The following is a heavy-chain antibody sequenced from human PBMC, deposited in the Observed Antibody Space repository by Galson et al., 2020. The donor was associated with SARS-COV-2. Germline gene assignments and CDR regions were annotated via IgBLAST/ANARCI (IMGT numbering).Heavy chain of an antibody. CDR1: GFTFSSYG. CDR2: ISYDGSNK. CDR3: AKDRESWYLPY. D-gene: IGHD6-13*01. V-gene: IGHV3-30*18. Sequence: QLGESLKISCAASGFTFSSYGMHWVPQAPGKGLEWVAVISYDGSNKYYADSVKGRFTISRDNSKNTLYLQMNSLRAEDTAVYYCAKDRESWYLPYLGQGTLVTVSS. J-gene: IGHJ4*02.